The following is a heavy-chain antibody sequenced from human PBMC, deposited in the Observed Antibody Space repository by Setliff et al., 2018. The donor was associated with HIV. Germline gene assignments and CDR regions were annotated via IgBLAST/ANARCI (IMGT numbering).Heavy chain of an antibody. Sequence: GGSLRLSCAASGFTFSSYDMNWVRQAPGKGLEWVSFIHSADNTTVYADSVKGRFTISRDNSKRTLYLQMNSLKVEDTAVYYCAKPVGPSTWYFDLWGRGSLVTVSS. V-gene: IGHV3-23*03. J-gene: IGHJ2*01. CDR3: AKPVGPSTWYFDL. CDR1: GFTFSSYD. CDR2: IHSADNTT. D-gene: IGHD1-26*01.